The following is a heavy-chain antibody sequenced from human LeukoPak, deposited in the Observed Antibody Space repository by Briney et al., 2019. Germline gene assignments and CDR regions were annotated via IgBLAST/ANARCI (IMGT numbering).Heavy chain of an antibody. CDR3: ARFGRDGYNGYFDY. CDR1: GGSISSYY. V-gene: IGHV4-59*01. D-gene: IGHD5-24*01. CDR2: IYYSGST. J-gene: IGHJ4*02. Sequence: SETLSLTCTVSGGSISSYYLSRIRQPPGKGLEWIGYIYYSGSTNYNPSLKSRVTISVDTSKNQFSLKLSSVTAADTAVYYCARFGRDGYNGYFDYWGQGTLVTVSS.